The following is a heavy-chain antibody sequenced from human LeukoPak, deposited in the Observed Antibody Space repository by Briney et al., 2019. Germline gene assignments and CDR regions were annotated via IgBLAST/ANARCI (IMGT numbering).Heavy chain of an antibody. J-gene: IGHJ4*02. Sequence: PSETLSLTCSVSGGSISSGSYYWGWIRQPPGKGLEWIGSIYYSGSTYYNPSLKSRVTISVDTSKNQFSLKLSSVTAADTAVYYCAGNPVMIKFGGVIANYFDYWGQGTLVTVSS. CDR2: IYYSGST. CDR3: AGNPVMIKFGGVIANYFDY. V-gene: IGHV4-39*01. CDR1: GGSISSGSYY. D-gene: IGHD3-16*02.